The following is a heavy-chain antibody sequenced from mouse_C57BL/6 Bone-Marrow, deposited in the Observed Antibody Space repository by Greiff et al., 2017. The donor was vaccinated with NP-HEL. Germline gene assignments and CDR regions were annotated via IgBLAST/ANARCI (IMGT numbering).Heavy chain of an antibody. CDR3: ARGSTMITTDYFDY. J-gene: IGHJ2*01. Sequence: VQLQQPGAELVRPGSSVKLSCKASGYTFTSYWMHWVKQRPIQGLEWIGNIDPSDSETHYNQKFKDKATLTVDKSSSTAYMQLSSLTSEDSAVEYCARGSTMITTDYFDYWGQGTTLTVSS. CDR1: GYTFTSYW. CDR2: IDPSDSET. V-gene: IGHV1-52*01. D-gene: IGHD2-4*01.